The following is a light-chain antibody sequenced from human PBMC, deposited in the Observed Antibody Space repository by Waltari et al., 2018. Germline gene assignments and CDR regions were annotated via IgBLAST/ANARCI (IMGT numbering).Light chain of an antibody. J-gene: IGKJ1*01. Sequence: EIVLTQSHGTLSLSPGERATLSCRASQSINSFYFAWYQQKPGQAPSLLIYDTSTRATGVPDRFTGSGSGTDFALTISRLEPEDFAVYYCQQYGNSRTFGQGTKVEIK. V-gene: IGKV3-20*01. CDR3: QQYGNSRT. CDR2: DTS. CDR1: QSINSFY.